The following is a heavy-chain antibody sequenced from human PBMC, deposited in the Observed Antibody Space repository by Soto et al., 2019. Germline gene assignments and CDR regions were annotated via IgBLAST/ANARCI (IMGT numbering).Heavy chain of an antibody. D-gene: IGHD6-19*01. CDR3: ASHSSGWYGGPEGNCFDP. V-gene: IGHV4-39*01. J-gene: IGHJ5*02. Sequence: QLQLQESGPGLVKPSETLSLTCTVSGGSISSSSYYWGWIRQPPGKGLEWIGSIYYSGSTYYNPSLKSRVTISVDTSKNQFSLKLSSVTAADTAVYYCASHSSGWYGGPEGNCFDPWGQGTLVTVSS. CDR2: IYYSGST. CDR1: GGSISSSSYY.